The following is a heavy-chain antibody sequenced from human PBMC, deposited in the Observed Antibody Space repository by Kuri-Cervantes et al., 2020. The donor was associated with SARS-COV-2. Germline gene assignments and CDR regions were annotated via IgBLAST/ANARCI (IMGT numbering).Heavy chain of an antibody. CDR3: ARNWLGYCSGGSCRYYYYYMDV. V-gene: IGHV1-69*06. CDR2: IIPIFGTA. J-gene: IGHJ6*03. D-gene: IGHD2-15*01. Sequence: SVKVSCKASGGTFSSYTISWVRQAPGQGLEWMGGIIPIFGTANYAQKFQGRVTITADKSTSTAYMELRSLRSDDTAVYYCARNWLGYCSGGSCRYYYYYMDVWGKGTTVTVSS. CDR1: GGTFSSYT.